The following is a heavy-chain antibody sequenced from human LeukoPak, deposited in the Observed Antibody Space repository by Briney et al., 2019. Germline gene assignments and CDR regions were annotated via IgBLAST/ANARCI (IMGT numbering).Heavy chain of an antibody. Sequence: SETLSLTCTVSGGSISSSSYYWGWIRQPPGKGLEWIGSIYYSGSTYYNPSLKSRVTISVDTSKNQFSLKLSSVTAADTAVYYCARRGVGVVVAAIDYWGQGTLVTVSS. CDR3: ARRGVGVVVAAIDY. V-gene: IGHV4-39*01. D-gene: IGHD2-15*01. CDR1: GGSISSSSYY. CDR2: IYYSGST. J-gene: IGHJ4*02.